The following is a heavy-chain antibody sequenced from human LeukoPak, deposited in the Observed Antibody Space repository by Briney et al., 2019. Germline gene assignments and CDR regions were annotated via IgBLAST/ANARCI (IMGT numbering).Heavy chain of an antibody. CDR2: IYGTEST. D-gene: IGHD3-16*01. CDR3: ARYDSRGSASTRFDY. J-gene: IGHJ4*02. Sequence: SETLSLTCAVSGYSLGKNYYWGWIRQPPGKGLEWIGRIYGTESTSYNPSLMNRVTISVDTSKHHFSLKLTSVTAADTAVYYCARYDSRGSASTRFDYWGQGILVTISS. V-gene: IGHV4-38-2*01. CDR1: GYSLGKNYY.